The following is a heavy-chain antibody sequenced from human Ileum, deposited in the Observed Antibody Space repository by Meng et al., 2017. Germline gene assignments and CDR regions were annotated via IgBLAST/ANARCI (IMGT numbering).Heavy chain of an antibody. V-gene: IGHV4-61*01. CDR1: GGSVRSASSY. CDR2: IHYSGSR. CDR3: ARFYGSGTFEVHDY. Sequence: VQLQVAGPGRERPSETLSLTRNGVGGSVRSASSYWSWFRQPPGKGLEWIGLIHYSGSRNYNPSLKSRVTMSVDTSKNQVSLRLTSVTAADTAVYYCARFYGSGTFEVHDYWGQGTLVTVSS. D-gene: IGHD3-10*01. J-gene: IGHJ4*02.